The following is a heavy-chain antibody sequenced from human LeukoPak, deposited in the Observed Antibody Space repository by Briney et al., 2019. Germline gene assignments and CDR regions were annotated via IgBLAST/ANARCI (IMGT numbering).Heavy chain of an antibody. D-gene: IGHD2-2*01. Sequence: PGGSLRLSCAASGCTLSSYEMNWVRQAPGKGLEWVSSISSSSSYIYYADSVKGRFTISRDNAKNSLYLQMNSLRAEDTAVYYCVRRCGYCSSTSCAIEYWGQGTLVTVSS. CDR1: GCTLSSYE. CDR2: ISSSSSYI. V-gene: IGHV3-21*01. J-gene: IGHJ4*02. CDR3: VRRCGYCSSTSCAIEY.